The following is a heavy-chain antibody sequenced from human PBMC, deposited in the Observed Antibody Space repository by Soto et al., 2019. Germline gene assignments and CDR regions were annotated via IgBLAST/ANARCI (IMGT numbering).Heavy chain of an antibody. D-gene: IGHD5-12*01. CDR2: IYWDDDK. V-gene: IGHV2-5*02. Sequence: QITLKESGPTLVRPPQTLTLTCTFSGFSLTSGVGVGWIRQPPGKALEWLALIYWDDDKRYSPSLKNRLTITKDTPKNQVVLTMTTVGPVDTATYFCAHIDPEIVTVGGHGGFDYWGQGTRVTVSS. J-gene: IGHJ4*02. CDR1: GFSLTSGVG. CDR3: AHIDPEIVTVGGHGGFDY.